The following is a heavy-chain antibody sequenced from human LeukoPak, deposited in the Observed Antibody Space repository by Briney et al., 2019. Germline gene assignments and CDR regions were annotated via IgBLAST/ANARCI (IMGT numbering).Heavy chain of an antibody. Sequence: GGSLRLSCAASGFTFSTYGMHWVRQAPGKGLEWVAVVSYDASSTYYVDSVKGRFTISRDNAKNSLYLQMNSLRAEDTALYYCARLIGLTIAAAATDYWGQGALVTVSS. J-gene: IGHJ4*02. D-gene: IGHD6-13*01. V-gene: IGHV3-30*03. CDR2: VSYDASST. CDR1: GFTFSTYG. CDR3: ARLIGLTIAAAATDY.